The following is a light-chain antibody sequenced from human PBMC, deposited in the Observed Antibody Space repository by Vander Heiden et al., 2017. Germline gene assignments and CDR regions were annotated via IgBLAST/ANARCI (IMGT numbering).Light chain of an antibody. CDR3: QVWDSSSDHWV. CDR1: YSGSKS. Sequence: SYVLTQPPSVSVAPGKTARITCGGNYSGSKSVHWYQQKPGQAPVLVIYYDSDRPSGIPERFSGSNSGNTATLTISRVEAGDEADYYCQVWDSSSDHWVFGGGTKLTVL. J-gene: IGLJ3*02. V-gene: IGLV3-21*04. CDR2: YDS.